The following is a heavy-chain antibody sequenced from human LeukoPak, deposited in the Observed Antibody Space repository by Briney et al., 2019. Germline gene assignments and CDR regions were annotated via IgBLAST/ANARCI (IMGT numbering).Heavy chain of an antibody. CDR3: AREGTMVALRYYFDS. Sequence: SQTLSLTCTVSGGPISSGSYYWNWIRQPAGKGLEWIGRIYTSGSTNYNPSLKSRITISVDTSKNQFSLKLSSVTAADTAVYYCAREGTMVALRYYFDSWGQGTLVTVSS. CDR1: GGPISSGSYY. J-gene: IGHJ4*02. CDR2: IYTSGST. D-gene: IGHD4/OR15-4a*01. V-gene: IGHV4-61*02.